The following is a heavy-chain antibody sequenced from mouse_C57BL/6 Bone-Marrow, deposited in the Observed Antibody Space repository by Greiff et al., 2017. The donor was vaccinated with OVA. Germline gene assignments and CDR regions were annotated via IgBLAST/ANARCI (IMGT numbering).Heavy chain of an antibody. Sequence: EVKLMESGGDLVKPGGSLKLSCAASGFTFSSYGMSWVRQTPDKRLEWVATISSGGSYTYYPDSVKGRFTISRDNAKNTLYLQMSSLKSEDTAMYYCARYITTVVAAGLDYFDYWGQGTTLTVSS. CDR1: GFTFSSYG. D-gene: IGHD1-1*01. CDR3: ARYITTVVAAGLDYFDY. J-gene: IGHJ2*01. CDR2: ISSGGSYT. V-gene: IGHV5-6*01.